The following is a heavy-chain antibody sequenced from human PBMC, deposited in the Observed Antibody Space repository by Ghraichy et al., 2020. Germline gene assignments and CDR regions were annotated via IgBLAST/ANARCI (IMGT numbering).Heavy chain of an antibody. CDR1: GFTFSSYS. Sequence: ESLNISCAASGFTFSSYSMNWVRQAPGKGLEWVSYISSSSSTIYYADSVKGRFTISRDNAKNSLYLQMNSLRDEDTAVYYCARGSRRALDYWGQGTLVTVSS. CDR3: ARGSRRALDY. CDR2: ISSSSSTI. V-gene: IGHV3-48*02. D-gene: IGHD3-10*01. J-gene: IGHJ4*02.